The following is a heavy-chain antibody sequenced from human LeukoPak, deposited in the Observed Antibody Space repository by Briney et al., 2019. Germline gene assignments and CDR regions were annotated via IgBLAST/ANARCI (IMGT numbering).Heavy chain of an antibody. V-gene: IGHV1-2*02. D-gene: IGHD6-19*01. CDR1: GYTFTGYY. J-gene: IGHJ6*02. CDR2: INPNSGGT. CDR3: ARDDSRFGSSGWYYYYGMDV. Sequence: GASVKVSCKASGYTFTGYYMHWVRQAPGQGLEWMGWINPNSGGTNYAQKFQGRVTMTRDTSISTAYMELSRLRSDDTAVYYCARDDSRFGSSGWYYYYGMDVWAQGTTVTVSS.